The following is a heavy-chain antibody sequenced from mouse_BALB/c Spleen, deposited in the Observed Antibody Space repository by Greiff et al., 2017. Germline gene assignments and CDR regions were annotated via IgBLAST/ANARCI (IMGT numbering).Heavy chain of an antibody. Sequence: VKLEESGPGLVQPSQSLSITCTVSGFSLTSYGVHWVRQSPGKGLEWLGVIWSGGSTDYNAAFISRLSISKDNSKSQVFFKMNSLQANDTAIYYCARNSGYGNYYAMDYWGQGTSVTVSS. V-gene: IGHV2-2*02. CDR1: GFSLTSYG. D-gene: IGHD2-10*02. J-gene: IGHJ4*01. CDR3: ARNSGYGNYYAMDY. CDR2: IWSGGST.